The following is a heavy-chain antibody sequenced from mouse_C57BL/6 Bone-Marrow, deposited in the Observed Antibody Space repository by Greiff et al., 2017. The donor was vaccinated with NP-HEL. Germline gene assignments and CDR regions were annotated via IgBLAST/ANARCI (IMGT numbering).Heavy chain of an antibody. J-gene: IGHJ4*01. V-gene: IGHV5-4*03. D-gene: IGHD1-1*01. CDR3: ARYYYGIPLCAMDY. Sequence: DVKLQESGGGLVKPGGSLKLSCAASGFTFSSYAMSWVRQTPEKRLEWVATISDGGSYTYYPDNVKGRFTISRDNAKNNLYLQMSHLKSEDTAMYYCARYYYGIPLCAMDYWGQGTSVTVSS. CDR2: ISDGGSYT. CDR1: GFTFSSYA.